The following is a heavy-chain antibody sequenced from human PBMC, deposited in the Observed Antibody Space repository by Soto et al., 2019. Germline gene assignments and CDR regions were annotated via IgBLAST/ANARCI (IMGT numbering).Heavy chain of an antibody. J-gene: IGHJ6*02. CDR1: GYTFTGYY. Sequence: ASVKVSCKASGYTFTGYYMHWVRQAPGQGLEWMGWINPSSGGTNYAQKFQGRVTMNRDMSISTAYMELSRLRSDDTDVYYCERDPPPIPYYDCWSGYYRSMDGWGQGTTVTVSS. CDR2: INPSSGGT. D-gene: IGHD3-3*01. CDR3: ERDPPPIPYYDCWSGYYRSMDG. V-gene: IGHV1-2*02.